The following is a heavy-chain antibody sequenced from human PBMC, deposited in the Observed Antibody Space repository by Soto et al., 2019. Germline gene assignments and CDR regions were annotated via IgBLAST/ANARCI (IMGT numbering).Heavy chain of an antibody. D-gene: IGHD1-1*01. V-gene: IGHV4-34*01. Sequence: QVQLQQWGAGLLKPSETLSLTCAVYGGFVSSGSYYWSWIRQPPGKGLEWIGEMSHRGGTHFNPSLKSRVTISVDTSKNQFPLKMSSVTAADTALYDCARVERGTATTVVDAFDIWGPGTMVTVSS. CDR3: ARVERGTATTVVDAFDI. J-gene: IGHJ3*02. CDR2: MSHRGGT. CDR1: GGFVSSGSYY.